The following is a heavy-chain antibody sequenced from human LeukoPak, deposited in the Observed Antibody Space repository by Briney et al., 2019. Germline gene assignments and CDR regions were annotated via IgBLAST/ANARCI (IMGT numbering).Heavy chain of an antibody. J-gene: IGHJ6*03. V-gene: IGHV3-7*01. D-gene: IGHD2-2*01. Sequence: GGSLRLSCVDSGITFSKYWMNWVRQAPGKGLEWVANMKHDGNEKHYVDSVEGRFTISRDNAKSSLYLQMNNLRAEDTAVYYCARDVVSCSSTSCYSQRLMDVWGKGTTVTVSS. CDR1: GITFSKYW. CDR3: ARDVVSCSSTSCYSQRLMDV. CDR2: MKHDGNEK.